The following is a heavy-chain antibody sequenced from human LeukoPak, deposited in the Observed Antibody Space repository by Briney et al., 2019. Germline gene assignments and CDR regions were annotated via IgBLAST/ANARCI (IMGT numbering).Heavy chain of an antibody. D-gene: IGHD3-22*01. CDR3: ARHRKNYYDSSGYQDFDY. CDR2: IYYSGST. V-gene: IGHV4-39*01. Sequence: PSETLSLTCTVSGGSISSSSYYWGWIRQPPGKGLEWIGSIYYSGSTYYNPSLESRVTISVDTSKNQFSLKLSSVTAADTAVYYCARHRKNYYDSSGYQDFDYWGQGTLVTVSS. CDR1: GGSISSSSYY. J-gene: IGHJ4*02.